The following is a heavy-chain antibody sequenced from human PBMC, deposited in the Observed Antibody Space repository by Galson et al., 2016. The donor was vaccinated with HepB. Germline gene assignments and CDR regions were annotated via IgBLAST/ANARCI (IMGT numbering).Heavy chain of an antibody. CDR2: IDPSDSYI. CDR3: ASFVAAIGVNEALDT. J-gene: IGHJ3*02. CDR1: GYTFTNYW. Sequence: QSGAEVKKPGESLRISCQGSGYTFTNYWITWVRQMPGKGLVWMGRIDPSDSYIDYSPSLHGHVTISNDKAIRTAYLQWTTLKDSDTAIHYWASFVAAIGVNEALDTWGQGTVVTVSS. V-gene: IGHV5-10-1*01. D-gene: IGHD6-13*01.